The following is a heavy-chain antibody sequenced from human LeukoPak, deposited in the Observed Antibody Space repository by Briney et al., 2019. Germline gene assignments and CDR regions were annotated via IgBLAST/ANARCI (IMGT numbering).Heavy chain of an antibody. D-gene: IGHD1-7*01. V-gene: IGHV5-51*01. CDR3: ARDRGITGTTWNY. CDR1: GYSFTSYW. J-gene: IGHJ4*02. Sequence: GESPKISCKGSGYSFTSYWIGWVRQMPGKGVEWMGIIYPGDSDTRYSPSFQGQVTISADKSISTAYLQWSSLKASDTAMYCCARDRGITGTTWNYWGQGTLVTVSS. CDR2: IYPGDSDT.